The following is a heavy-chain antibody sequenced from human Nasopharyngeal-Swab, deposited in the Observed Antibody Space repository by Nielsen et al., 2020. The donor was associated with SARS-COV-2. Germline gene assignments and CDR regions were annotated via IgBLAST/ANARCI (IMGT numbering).Heavy chain of an antibody. Sequence: GGSLRLSCAASGFTFSSYGMHWVRQAPGKGLEWVAVISYDGSNKYYADSVKGRFTISRDNSKNTLYLQMHSLRAEDTAVYYCAKDQKYYDFWSGYLSASLSDRDYYYYYGMDVWGQGTTVTVSS. J-gene: IGHJ6*02. CDR1: GFTFSSYG. CDR3: AKDQKYYDFWSGYLSASLSDRDYYYYYGMDV. V-gene: IGHV3-30*18. D-gene: IGHD3-3*01. CDR2: ISYDGSNK.